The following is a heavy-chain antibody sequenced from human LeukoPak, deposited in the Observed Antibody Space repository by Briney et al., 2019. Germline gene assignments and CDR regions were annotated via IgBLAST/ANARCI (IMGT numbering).Heavy chain of an antibody. CDR2: IKQDGSEK. Sequence: RGSLRHSCAASGFTFSSYWMSWVRQAPGKGLEWVANIKQDGSEKYYVDSVKGRFTISRDNAKNSLYLQMNSLRAEDTAVYYCARDVIGYYHYYMDVWGKGTTLTVSS. CDR3: ARDVIGYYHYYMDV. CDR1: GFTFSSYW. D-gene: IGHD2/OR15-2a*01. J-gene: IGHJ6*03. V-gene: IGHV3-7*01.